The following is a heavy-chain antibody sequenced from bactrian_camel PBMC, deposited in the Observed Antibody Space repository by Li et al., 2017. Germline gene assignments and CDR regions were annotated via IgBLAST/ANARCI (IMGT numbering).Heavy chain of an antibody. CDR2: SYTEGGRI. CDR1: LSRW. Sequence: DVQLVESGGGSVQAGGSLRLSCTAPLSRWVGWFRQASGKEHEGVAASYTEGGRIYYADSVKSRFTISQDFLENVVYLQMNNLKPSDTAMYYCAAAAGREIPAAQILSAKAYDAWGQGTQVTVS. J-gene: IGHJ4*01. D-gene: IGHD1*01. V-gene: IGHV3S40*01. CDR3: AAAAGREIPAAQILSAKAYDA.